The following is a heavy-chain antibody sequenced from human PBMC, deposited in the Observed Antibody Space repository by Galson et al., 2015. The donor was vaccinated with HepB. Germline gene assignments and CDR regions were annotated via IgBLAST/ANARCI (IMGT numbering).Heavy chain of an antibody. Sequence: SVKVSCKASGRTFSTYAISWVRQAPGQGLEWMGGITPIFGTANYAQKFQGRATITADESTSTAYMELSSLRSDDTAVYYCAREGIAGPTNPVDYWGQGTQVTVSS. V-gene: IGHV1-69*13. D-gene: IGHD6-13*01. CDR2: ITPIFGTA. CDR3: AREGIAGPTNPVDY. CDR1: GRTFSTYA. J-gene: IGHJ4*02.